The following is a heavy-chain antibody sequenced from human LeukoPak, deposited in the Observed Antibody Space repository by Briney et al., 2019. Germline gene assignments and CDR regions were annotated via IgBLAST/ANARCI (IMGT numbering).Heavy chain of an antibody. CDR2: ISYDGSNK. CDR1: GFTFSSYA. CDR3: VSTYRFGDPSRPQDAFDI. Sequence: PGGSLRLSCAASGFTFSSYAMHWVRQAPGKGLEWVAVISYDGSNKYYADSVKGRFTISRDNSKNTLYLQMNSLRAEDTAVYYCVSTYRFGDPSRPQDAFDIWGQGTMVTVSS. V-gene: IGHV3-30*01. J-gene: IGHJ3*02. D-gene: IGHD3-10*01.